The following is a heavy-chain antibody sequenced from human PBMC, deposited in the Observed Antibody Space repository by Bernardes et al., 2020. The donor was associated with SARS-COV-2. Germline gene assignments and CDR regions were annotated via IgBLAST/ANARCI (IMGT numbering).Heavy chain of an antibody. V-gene: IGHV3-7*01. Sequence: GGSLRLSCAASGFTFSSYWMSWVRQAPGKGLEWVANIKQDGSEKYYVDSVKGRFTISRDNAKNSLYLQMNSLRAEDTAVYYCARYSGEAFGDFDYWGQGTLVTVSS. CDR3: ARYSGEAFGDFDY. J-gene: IGHJ4*02. CDR2: IKQDGSEK. D-gene: IGHD2-21*01. CDR1: GFTFSSYW.